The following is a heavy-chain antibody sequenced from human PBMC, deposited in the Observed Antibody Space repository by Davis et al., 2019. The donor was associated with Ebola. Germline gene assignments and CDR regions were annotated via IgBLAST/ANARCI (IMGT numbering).Heavy chain of an antibody. Sequence: PGGSLRLSCAASGFTFSSYGMHWVRQAPGKGLEWVAVISYDGSNKYYADSVMGRFAISRDNSQNTLSLQMNSLRAEDTAVYYCASTKWLSRFDYWGQGTLVTVSS. D-gene: IGHD3-22*01. CDR1: GFTFSSYG. CDR2: ISYDGSNK. V-gene: IGHV3-30*03. J-gene: IGHJ4*02. CDR3: ASTKWLSRFDY.